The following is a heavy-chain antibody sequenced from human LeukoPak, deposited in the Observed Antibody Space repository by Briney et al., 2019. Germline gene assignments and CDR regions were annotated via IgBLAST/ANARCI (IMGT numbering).Heavy chain of an antibody. CDR3: ARDCSSTSCYGAPRGDSDP. V-gene: IGHV1-24*01. CDR2: FDPEDGET. Sequence: ASVKVSCKVSGYTLTELSMHWVRQAPGKGLEWMGGFDPEDGETIYAQKFQGRVTMTEDTSTDTAYMELSSLRSEDTAVYYCARDCSSTSCYGAPRGDSDPWGQGTLVTVSS. CDR1: GYTLTELS. J-gene: IGHJ5*02. D-gene: IGHD2-2*01.